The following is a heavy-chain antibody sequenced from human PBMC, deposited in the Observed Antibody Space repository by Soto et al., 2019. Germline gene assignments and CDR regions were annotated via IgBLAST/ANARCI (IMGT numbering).Heavy chain of an antibody. CDR1: GFTFTSSA. J-gene: IGHJ5*02. V-gene: IGHV1-58*02. CDR2: IVVGSGNT. Sequence: ASVKVSCKASGFTFTSSAMQWVRQARGQRLEWIGWIVVGSGNTNYAQKFQERVTITRDMSTSTAYMELSSLRSEDTAVYYCAAGRYCTNGVCYTGWFDPWGQGTLVTVSS. D-gene: IGHD2-8*01. CDR3: AAGRYCTNGVCYTGWFDP.